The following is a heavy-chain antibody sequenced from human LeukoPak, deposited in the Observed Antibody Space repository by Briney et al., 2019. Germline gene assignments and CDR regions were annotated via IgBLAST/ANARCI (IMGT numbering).Heavy chain of an antibody. CDR2: IWYDGSNK. CDR1: GFTFSSYG. D-gene: IGHD1-20*01. CDR3: AKGTNWNFDY. J-gene: IGHJ4*02. Sequence: GRSLRLSCAASGFTFSSYGMHWVRQAPGKGLEWVAVIWYDGSNKYYADSVKGRFTISRDNSNNTLYLQMNSLRAEDTAVYYCAKGTNWNFDYWGQGTLVTVSS. V-gene: IGHV3-33*06.